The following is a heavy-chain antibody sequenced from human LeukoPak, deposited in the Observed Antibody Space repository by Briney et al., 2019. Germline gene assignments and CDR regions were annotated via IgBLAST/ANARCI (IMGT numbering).Heavy chain of an antibody. Sequence: ASVKVSCKASGYTFTSYAMHWVRQAPGQRLEWMGWINAGNGNTKYSQKFQGRVTITRDTSASTAYMELSSLRSEDTAVYYCARDEMYSSGWYPWFDPWGQGTVVTVSS. V-gene: IGHV1-3*01. D-gene: IGHD6-19*01. CDR3: ARDEMYSSGWYPWFDP. CDR1: GYTFTSYA. CDR2: INAGNGNT. J-gene: IGHJ5*02.